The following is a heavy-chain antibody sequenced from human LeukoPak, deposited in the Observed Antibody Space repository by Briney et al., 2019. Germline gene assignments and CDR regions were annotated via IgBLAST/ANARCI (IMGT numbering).Heavy chain of an antibody. CDR2: ISGRDGGT. CDR1: LCTFCPYD. Sequence: PGATLRLYSAASLCTFCPYDTGGAPDALGKGRECVSAISGRDGGTHYADAEGGSVNISRDSTKKKLYLQMNSVRAEDTAVYYCAKLDCYGNSGYLLRVWYFDIWGRGTLVSVSS. V-gene: IGHV3-23*01. CDR3: AKLDCYGNSGYLLRVWYFDI. J-gene: IGHJ2*01. D-gene: IGHD3-22*01.